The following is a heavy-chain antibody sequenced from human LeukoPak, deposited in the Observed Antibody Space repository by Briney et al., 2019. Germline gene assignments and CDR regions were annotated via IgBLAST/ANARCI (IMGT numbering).Heavy chain of an antibody. D-gene: IGHD3-3*01. Sequence: GASVKVSCKASGYTFTGYYMHWVRQAPGQGLEWMGRINPSSGGTNYAQKFQGRVTMTRDTSISTAYMELSRLRSDDTAVYYCAREPGTYYDFWSGYTSRDAGDYWGQGTLVTVSS. V-gene: IGHV1-2*06. CDR2: INPSSGGT. CDR1: GYTFTGYY. J-gene: IGHJ4*02. CDR3: AREPGTYYDFWSGYTSRDAGDY.